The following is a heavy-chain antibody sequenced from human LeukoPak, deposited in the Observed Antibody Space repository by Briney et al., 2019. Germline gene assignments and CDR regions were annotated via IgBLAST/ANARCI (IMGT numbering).Heavy chain of an antibody. CDR2: IYYSGST. V-gene: IGHV4-59*01. D-gene: IGHD2-21*01. CDR1: GGSISSYY. CDR3: ARSMKLVAFDI. J-gene: IGHJ3*02. Sequence: SGTLSLTCTVSGGSISSYYWSWIRQPPGKGLEWIGYIYYSGSTNYNPSLKSRVTISVDTSKNQFSLKLSSVTAADTAVYYCARSMKLVAFDIWGQGTMVTVSS.